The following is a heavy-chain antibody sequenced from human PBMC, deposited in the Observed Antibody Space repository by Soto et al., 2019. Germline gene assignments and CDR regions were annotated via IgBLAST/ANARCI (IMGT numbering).Heavy chain of an antibody. CDR3: AKDPPYYDSSGYYPGLDAFDI. CDR1: GFTFSSYA. Sequence: QPVGSLRLSCAASGFTFSSYAMSWVRQAPGKGLEWVSAISGSGGSTYYADSVKGRFTISRDNSKNTLYLQMNSLRAGDTAVYYCAKDPPYYDSSGYYPGLDAFDIWGQGTMVTVSS. CDR2: ISGSGGST. V-gene: IGHV3-23*01. J-gene: IGHJ3*02. D-gene: IGHD3-22*01.